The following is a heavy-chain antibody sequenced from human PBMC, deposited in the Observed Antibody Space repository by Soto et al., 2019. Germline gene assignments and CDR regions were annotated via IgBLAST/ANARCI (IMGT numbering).Heavy chain of an antibody. CDR1: GLNLSSFW. J-gene: IGHJ4*02. CDR3: ASSISILGVVFN. V-gene: IGHV3-74*03. D-gene: IGHD3-3*01. Sequence: HPGGSVRHSCAACGLNLSSFWMHWVRQAPGKGLVWVSRITNDGSSTKYANSVTGRFTISKDNAKNTLYLQMTSLRAEDTAVYYCASSISILGVVFNWGPRTPVSVSS. CDR2: ITNDGSST.